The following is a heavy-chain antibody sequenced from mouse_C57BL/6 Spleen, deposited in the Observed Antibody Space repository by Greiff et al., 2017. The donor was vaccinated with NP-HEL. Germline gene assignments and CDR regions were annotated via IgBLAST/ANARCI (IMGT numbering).Heavy chain of an antibody. CDR1: GYTFTDYY. D-gene: IGHD2-14*01. CDR2: INPYNGGT. Sequence: EVQLQQSGPVLVKPGASVKMSCKASGYTFTDYYMNWVKQSHGKSLEWIGVINPYNGGTSYNQKFKGKATLTVDKSSSTAYMELSSLTSEDSAVYYCASETGTEDYDAMDYWGQGTSVTVSS. V-gene: IGHV1-19*01. J-gene: IGHJ4*01. CDR3: ASETGTEDYDAMDY.